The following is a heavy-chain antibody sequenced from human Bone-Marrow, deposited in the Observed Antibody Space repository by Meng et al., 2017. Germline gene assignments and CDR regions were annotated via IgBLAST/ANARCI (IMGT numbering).Heavy chain of an antibody. Sequence: ASVKVSCKASGYSFTAYYIHWVRQAPGQGLEWMGHIKPNNGDIHYAQKFQGRVTMTRDTSISTAYMELSRLRSDDTAVYYCARGGVWRGQLWSHLYYFDYWGQGTLVTVSS. CDR1: GYSFTAYY. V-gene: IGHV1-2*06. CDR3: ARGGVWRGQLWSHLYYFDY. J-gene: IGHJ4*02. CDR2: IKPNNGDI. D-gene: IGHD5-18*01.